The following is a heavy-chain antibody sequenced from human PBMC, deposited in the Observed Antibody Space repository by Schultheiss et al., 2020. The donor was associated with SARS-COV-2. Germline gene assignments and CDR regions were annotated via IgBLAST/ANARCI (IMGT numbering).Heavy chain of an antibody. V-gene: IGHV3-30*18. CDR1: GFTFSSYG. D-gene: IGHD1-26*01. CDR3: AKDDGTRTMDV. Sequence: GESLKISCAASGFTFSSYGMHWVRQAPGKGLEWVAVISYDGSNKYYADSVKGRFTISRDNSKNTLYLQMNSLRAEDTAVYYCAKDDGTRTMDVWGQGTTVTVSS. CDR2: ISYDGSNK. J-gene: IGHJ6*02.